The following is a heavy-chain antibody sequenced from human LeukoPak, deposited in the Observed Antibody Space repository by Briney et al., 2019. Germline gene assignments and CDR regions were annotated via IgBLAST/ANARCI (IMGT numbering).Heavy chain of an antibody. CDR1: GFSFSSYN. CDR3: ARDPEGFGATYFDY. J-gene: IGHJ4*02. D-gene: IGHD3-16*01. CDR2: ISRSGSNI. Sequence: PGGSLRLSCVASGFSFSSYNMNWVRQTPGKGLEWVSSISRSGSNIYYADSVKGRFTISRDNAKNSFYLQMNSLRAEDTAVFYCARDPEGFGATYFDYWGQGTLVTVSS. V-gene: IGHV3-21*01.